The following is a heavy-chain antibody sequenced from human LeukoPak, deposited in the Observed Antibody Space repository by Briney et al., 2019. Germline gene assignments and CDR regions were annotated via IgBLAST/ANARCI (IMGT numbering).Heavy chain of an antibody. D-gene: IGHD6-13*01. CDR2: INTNTGNP. CDR1: GYTFTSYA. Sequence: ASVKVSCKASGYTFTSYAMNWVRQAPGQGLEWMGWINTNTGNPTYAQGFTGRFVFSLDTSVSTAYLQISNLKAEDTAVYYCARDRDRYSPNWFDPWGQGTLVTVSS. CDR3: ARDRDRYSPNWFDP. J-gene: IGHJ5*02. V-gene: IGHV7-4-1*02.